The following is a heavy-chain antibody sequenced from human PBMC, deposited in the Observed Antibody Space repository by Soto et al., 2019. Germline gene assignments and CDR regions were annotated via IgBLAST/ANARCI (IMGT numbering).Heavy chain of an antibody. CDR2: ISNSRSTI. V-gene: IGHV3-21*01. J-gene: IGHJ4*02. Sequence: VGSLRLSCAASGFTFSSYSMNWVRQAPGKGLEWVSSISNSRSTIYYADSVKGRFTISRDNAKNSLYLQMDSLGAEDTAVYYCARSSGYSNTNDYWGQGTLVTVSS. CDR3: ARSSGYSNTNDY. D-gene: IGHD3-22*01. CDR1: GFTFSSYS.